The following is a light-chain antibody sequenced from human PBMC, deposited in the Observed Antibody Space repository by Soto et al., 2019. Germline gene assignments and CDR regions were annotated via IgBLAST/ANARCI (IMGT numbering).Light chain of an antibody. CDR1: SSDVGDYNY. CDR2: GVS. V-gene: IGLV2-14*01. Sequence: QSVLTQPASVSGSPGQSITISCTGTSSDVGDYNYVSWYQQHPGKAPKLIIYGVSNRPSGISNRFSGSKSGNTASLTISGLQADDEADYYCSSYTSTNTLVFGGGTKVTVL. J-gene: IGLJ2*01. CDR3: SSYTSTNTLV.